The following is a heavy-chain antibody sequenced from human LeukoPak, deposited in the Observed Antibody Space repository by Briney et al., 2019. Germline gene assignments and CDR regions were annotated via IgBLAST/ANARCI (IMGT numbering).Heavy chain of an antibody. CDR3: ARLWGASGYYRKDY. Sequence: PSETLSLTCAVSGGSISSDNWWSWVRQPPGKGLEWIGEIYHSGSTNYNPSLKSRVTISVDKSKNQFSLKLSSVTAADTAVYYCARLWGASGYYRKDYWGQGTLVTVSS. D-gene: IGHD3-22*01. V-gene: IGHV4-4*02. CDR1: GGSISSDNW. J-gene: IGHJ4*02. CDR2: IYHSGST.